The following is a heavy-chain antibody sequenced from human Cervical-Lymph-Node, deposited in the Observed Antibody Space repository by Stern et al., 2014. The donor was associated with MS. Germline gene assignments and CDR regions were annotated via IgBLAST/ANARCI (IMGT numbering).Heavy chain of an antibody. CDR1: GYTFSSYW. J-gene: IGHJ6*02. CDR3: ARHVTVADPMYYYYGVDV. V-gene: IGHV5-51*01. CDR2: IFPDDSEP. D-gene: IGHD6-19*01. Sequence: VQLVQSGGEVKKPGESLRISCKGSGYTFSSYWIDWVRHMPGKGLEWMGTIFPDDSEPRSGPSFQGQVSISADKAISTASLQWSSLKASDTAIYYCARHVTVADPMYYYYGVDVWGQGTTVTVAS.